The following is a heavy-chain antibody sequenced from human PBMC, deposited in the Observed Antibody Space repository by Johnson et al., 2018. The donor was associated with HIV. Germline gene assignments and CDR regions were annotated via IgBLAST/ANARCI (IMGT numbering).Heavy chain of an antibody. J-gene: IGHJ3*02. CDR2: IFSVGNT. D-gene: IGHD5-18*01. CDR1: GITVSSNY. V-gene: IGHV3-66*01. CDR3: ARDGRDLVTRGAFDI. Sequence: MLLVESGGGLVQPGGSLRLSCAASGITVSSNYMNWVRQAPGKGLEWVSLIFSVGNTSYADSVQGGFTISRDNSNNMVYLQMDSLRPEDTAVYYCARDGRDLVTRGAFDIWGQGTVVTVSS.